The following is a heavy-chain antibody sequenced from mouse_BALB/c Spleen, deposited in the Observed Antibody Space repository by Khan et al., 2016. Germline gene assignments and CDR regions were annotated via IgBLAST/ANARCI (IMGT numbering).Heavy chain of an antibody. CDR1: GFTFSGFW. Sequence: EVQLLETGGGLVQPGGSRGLSCEGSGFTFSGFWMSWVRQKPGKTLEWVGDINSDGSAINYAPSIKDRFTIFRDNDKSTLYLQMSNVRSEDTATYFCMRYDGYYWYFDVWGAGTTVTVSS. D-gene: IGHD2-3*01. J-gene: IGHJ1*01. CDR3: MRYDGYYWYFDV. V-gene: IGHV11-2*02. CDR2: INSDGSAI.